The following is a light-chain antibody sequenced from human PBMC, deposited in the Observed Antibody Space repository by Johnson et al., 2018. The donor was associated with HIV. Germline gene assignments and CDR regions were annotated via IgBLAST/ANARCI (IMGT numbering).Light chain of an antibody. J-gene: IGLJ1*01. CDR3: GTWDSSLSAYV. V-gene: IGLV1-51*01. CDR1: SSNIGNNY. Sequence: QSVLTQPPSVSAAPGQKVTISCSGSSSNIGNNYVSWYQQLPGAAPKLLIYDNNKRPSGIPDRFSGSKSGTSATLGITGLQTGDAADYYCGTWDSSLSAYVFATGTKVTVL. CDR2: DNN.